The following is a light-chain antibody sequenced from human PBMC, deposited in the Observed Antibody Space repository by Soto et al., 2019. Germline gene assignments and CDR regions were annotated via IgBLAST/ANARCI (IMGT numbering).Light chain of an antibody. CDR1: QGIDTY. CDR3: QQLNSYPT. Sequence: DIQMTQSPSSLAASVGDRLTITCRASQGIDTYLAWFQQKPGXAPXTLIYAASSLHSGVPSRFSGSGFGTDLTLTISSLQPEDLATYYCQQLNSYPTFGKGTDWIL. V-gene: IGKV1-16*01. CDR2: AAS. J-gene: IGKJ5*01.